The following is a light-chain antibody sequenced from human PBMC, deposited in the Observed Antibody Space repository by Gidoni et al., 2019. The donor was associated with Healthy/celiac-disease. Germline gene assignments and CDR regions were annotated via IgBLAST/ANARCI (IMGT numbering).Light chain of an antibody. CDR2: DAS. V-gene: IGKV1-33*01. J-gene: IGKJ4*01. Sequence: DIQMTQSPSSLSASVGDRVTITCQASQDISNYLNWYQQKPGKAPKRLIYDASNSETGVPSRFSGSGSGTDFTFTISSLQPEDIATYYCQQYDNLRLTFGGXTKVEIK. CDR3: QQYDNLRLT. CDR1: QDISNY.